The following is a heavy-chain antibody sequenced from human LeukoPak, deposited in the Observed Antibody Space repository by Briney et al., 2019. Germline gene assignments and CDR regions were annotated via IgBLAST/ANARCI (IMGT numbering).Heavy chain of an antibody. Sequence: PSQTLSLTCTVSGGSISSGGYYCSWIRQHPGKCLEWIVYIYYSGSTYYNPSLKRLVTISVDTSKNQFSLKLSSVPAADTAVYYCARDRVVRGVRYFDYWGQGTLVTVSS. V-gene: IGHV4-31*01. CDR3: ARDRVVRGVRYFDY. D-gene: IGHD3-10*01. J-gene: IGHJ4*02. CDR1: GGSISSGGYY. CDR2: IYYSGST.